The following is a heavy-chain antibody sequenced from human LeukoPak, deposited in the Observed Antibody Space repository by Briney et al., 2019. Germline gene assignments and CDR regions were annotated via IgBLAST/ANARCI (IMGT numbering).Heavy chain of an antibody. Sequence: PSETLSLTCAVYGGSFSGYYWSWIRQPPGKGLEWIGEINHSGSTNYNPSLKSRVTISVDTSKNQFSLKLSSVTAADTAVYYCARLREPPYYGSGSSYWGQGTLVTVSS. J-gene: IGHJ4*02. CDR2: INHSGST. CDR1: GGSFSGYY. V-gene: IGHV4-34*01. CDR3: ARLREPPYYGSGSSY. D-gene: IGHD3-10*01.